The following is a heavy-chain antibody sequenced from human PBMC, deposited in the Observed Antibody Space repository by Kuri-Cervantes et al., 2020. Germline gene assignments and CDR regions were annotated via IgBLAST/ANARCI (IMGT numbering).Heavy chain of an antibody. J-gene: IGHJ6*02. CDR3: ARRGRGRIYYYYGMDV. D-gene: IGHD1-26*01. V-gene: IGHV4-59*08. CDR2: IYYSGST. CDR1: GGSISSYY. Sequence: SETLSLTCTVSGGSISSYYWSWIRQPPGKGLEWIGYIYYSGSTYYNPSLKSRVTISVDTSKNQFSLKLSSVTAADTAVYYCARRGRGRIYYYYGMDVWGQGTTVTVSS.